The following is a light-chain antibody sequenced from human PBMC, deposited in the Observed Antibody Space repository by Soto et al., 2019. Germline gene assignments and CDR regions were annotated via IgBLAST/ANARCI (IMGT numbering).Light chain of an antibody. CDR3: QQYGSFWT. Sequence: EIVLTQSPGTLSLSPGERATLSCRAGQSVSNSYLAWYQQKPGQAPRLLIYGASSRATGIPDRFSGSGSGTDFTLTISRLEPEDFAVYYCQQYGSFWTFGQGTKVEIK. CDR2: GAS. CDR1: QSVSNSY. J-gene: IGKJ1*01. V-gene: IGKV3-20*01.